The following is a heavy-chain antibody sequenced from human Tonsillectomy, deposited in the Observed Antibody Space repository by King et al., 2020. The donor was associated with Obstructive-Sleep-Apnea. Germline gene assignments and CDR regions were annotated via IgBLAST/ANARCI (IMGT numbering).Heavy chain of an antibody. Sequence: VQLQESGPGLVKPSDTLSLTCAVSGYSISSSHWWGWIRQPPGKGLEWIGYIYYSGNTFYNPSLKSRVTMSVDASKNQFTLKLSPLTAVDTAIYFCASYDSAGYYPFHWGQGTLVTVSS. D-gene: IGHD3-22*01. CDR3: ASYDSAGYYPFH. CDR1: GYSISSSHW. CDR2: IYYSGNT. V-gene: IGHV4-28*01. J-gene: IGHJ4*02.